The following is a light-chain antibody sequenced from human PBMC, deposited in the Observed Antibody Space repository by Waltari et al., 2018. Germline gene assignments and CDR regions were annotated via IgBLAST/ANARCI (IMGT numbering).Light chain of an antibody. Sequence: QTVLTQEPSLSVSPGGTVTLTCALSSGSVSSTSYATWYQQTPGLPPRTLVYKGNGRASGVPDRFSGSILGNKSALTITGAQADDESDYCCSMYMGSGIWVFGGGTKLTVL. CDR2: KGN. V-gene: IGLV8-61*01. J-gene: IGLJ3*02. CDR1: SGSVSSTSY. CDR3: SMYMGSGIWV.